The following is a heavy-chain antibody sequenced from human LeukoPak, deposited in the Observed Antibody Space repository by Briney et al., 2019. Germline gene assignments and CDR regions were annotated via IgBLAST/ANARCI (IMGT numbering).Heavy chain of an antibody. Sequence: ASVKVSCKASGYTFTSYGISWVRQAPGQGLEWMGWISPYNGNTNYAQKLQGRVTMTTDTSTSTAYMELRSLRSDDTAVYYCARDMATYYGSGSSYDYWCQRTLVTVAS. CDR2: ISPYNGNT. D-gene: IGHD3-10*01. CDR3: ARDMATYYGSGSSYDY. V-gene: IGHV1-18*04. CDR1: GYTFTSYG. J-gene: IGHJ4*02.